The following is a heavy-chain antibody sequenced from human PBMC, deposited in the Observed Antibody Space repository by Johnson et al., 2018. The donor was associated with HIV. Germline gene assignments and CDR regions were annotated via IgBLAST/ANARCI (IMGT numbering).Heavy chain of an antibody. CDR3: ARAYSYGAFDI. V-gene: IGHV3-30*03. CDR1: GFTFFSYG. D-gene: IGHD5-18*01. Sequence: QVQLVESGGGVVQPGRSLRLSCVASGFTFFSYGMHWVRQAPGKGLEWVAVISYDGSNKYYAESVKGRFTISRDNAKNTLYLQMNSLRADDTAVYYCARAYSYGAFDIWGQGTRVTVSS. J-gene: IGHJ3*02. CDR2: ISYDGSNK.